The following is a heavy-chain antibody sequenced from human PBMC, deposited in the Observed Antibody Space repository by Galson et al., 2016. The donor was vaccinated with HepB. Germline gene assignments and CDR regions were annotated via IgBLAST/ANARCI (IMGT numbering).Heavy chain of an antibody. D-gene: IGHD1-1*01. J-gene: IGHJ4*02. V-gene: IGHV3-64D*09. CDR1: GFTFSNYP. CDR2: ISSNAGRT. Sequence: SLRLSCAASGFTFSNYPMHWVHQAPGKGLEFVSDISSNAGRTYSADSVRGRFIISRDNSNNMLYLQMSSLRTDDTAVYYCVKDNDNYLFDHWGQGTLVTVSS. CDR3: VKDNDNYLFDH.